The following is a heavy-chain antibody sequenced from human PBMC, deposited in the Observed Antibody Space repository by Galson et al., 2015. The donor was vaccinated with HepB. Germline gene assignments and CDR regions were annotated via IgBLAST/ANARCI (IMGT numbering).Heavy chain of an antibody. CDR2: ISGSGGST. J-gene: IGHJ2*01. V-gene: IGHV3-23*01. D-gene: IGHD3-3*02. CDR3: AKGPFLEWLGLYWYFDL. CDR1: GFTFSSYA. Sequence: SLRLSCAASGFTFSSYAMSWVRQAPGKGLEWVSAISGSGGSTYYADSVKGRFTISRDNSKNTLYLQMNSLRAEDTAVYYCAKGPFLEWLGLYWYFDLWGRGTLVTVSS.